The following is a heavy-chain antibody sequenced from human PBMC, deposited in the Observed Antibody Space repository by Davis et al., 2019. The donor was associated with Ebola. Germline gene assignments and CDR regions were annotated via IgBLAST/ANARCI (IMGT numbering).Heavy chain of an antibody. J-gene: IGHJ3*01. D-gene: IGHD2/OR15-2a*01. CDR2: CTSADT. Sequence: GGSLRLSCAAAGPTLSSYSMNWVRQAPGKGLEWVSTYCTSADTYYADSVKGRFTISRDNSKNTLYLQMNGLRVEDTAIYYCAKDNRNIWSEVWGQGTMVTVSS. CDR1: GPTLSSYS. V-gene: IGHV3-23*01. CDR3: AKDNRNIWSEV.